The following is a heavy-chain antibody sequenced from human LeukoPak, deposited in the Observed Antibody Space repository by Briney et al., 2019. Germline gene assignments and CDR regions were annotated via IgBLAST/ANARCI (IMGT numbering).Heavy chain of an antibody. CDR3: ARSYSGSYPNPH. CDR1: GGSISSGGYY. D-gene: IGHD1-26*01. Sequence: SETLSLTCTVSGGSISSGGYYWSWIRQPPGKGLEWIGYIYHSGSTYYNPSLKSRVTISVDRSKNQFSLKLSSVTAADTAVYYCARSYSGSYPNPHWGQGTLVTVFS. CDR2: IYHSGST. V-gene: IGHV4-30-2*01. J-gene: IGHJ4*02.